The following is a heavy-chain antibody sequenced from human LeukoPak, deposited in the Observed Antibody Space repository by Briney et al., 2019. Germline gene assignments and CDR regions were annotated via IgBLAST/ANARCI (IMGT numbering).Heavy chain of an antibody. CDR3: AELGITMIGGV. CDR1: GFTFSSYE. D-gene: IGHD3-10*02. J-gene: IGHJ6*04. V-gene: IGHV3-48*03. CDR2: ISSSGSTI. Sequence: GGSLRPYCAASGFTFSSYEMNWVRQGPGKGLEWVSYISSSGSTIYYADSVKGRFTISRDNAKNSLYLQMNSLRAEDTAVCYCAELGITMIGGVWGKGTTVTISS.